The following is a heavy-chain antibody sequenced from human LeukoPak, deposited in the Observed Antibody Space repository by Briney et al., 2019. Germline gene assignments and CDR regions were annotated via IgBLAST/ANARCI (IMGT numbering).Heavy chain of an antibody. CDR3: TRVSIAWSNLYFDY. V-gene: IGHV1-2*02. D-gene: IGHD1-14*01. CDR1: GSTFTDYY. J-gene: IGHJ4*02. CDR2: INPNTGGT. Sequence: ASVKVSCKASGSTFTDYYIHWVRQAPGQGLEWMGRINPNTGGTNYAQKFQGRVTMTGDTSINTASMDLTSLTSGDTAVYYCTRVSIAWSNLYFDYWGEGTLVTVCS.